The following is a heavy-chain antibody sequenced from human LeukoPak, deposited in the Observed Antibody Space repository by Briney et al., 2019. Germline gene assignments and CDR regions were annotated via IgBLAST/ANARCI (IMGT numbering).Heavy chain of an antibody. CDR3: AKLGRIAVAGTTEYFQH. Sequence: GGSLRLSCAASGFTFSSYGMHWVRQAPGKGLEWVAVISYDGSNKYYADSVKGRLTISSDNSKNTLYLQMSSLRAEDTAVYYCAKLGRIAVAGTTEYFQHWGQGTLVTVSS. CDR1: GFTFSSYG. CDR2: ISYDGSNK. V-gene: IGHV3-30*18. J-gene: IGHJ1*01. D-gene: IGHD6-19*01.